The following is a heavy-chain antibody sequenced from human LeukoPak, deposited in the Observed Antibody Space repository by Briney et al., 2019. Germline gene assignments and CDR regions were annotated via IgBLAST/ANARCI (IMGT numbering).Heavy chain of an antibody. V-gene: IGHV6-1*01. CDR2: TYYRSKWYN. CDR1: GDSVSSNSGA. J-gene: IGHJ4*02. CDR3: ARGAGVRGVGHYFDY. D-gene: IGHD3-10*01. Sequence: SQTLSLTCAISGDSVSSNSGAWNWIRQSPSRGLEWLGRTYYRSKWYNDYAASVKSRVTINPDTTKNQFSLQLISVTPEDTAVYYCARGAGVRGVGHYFDYWGQGTLVTVSS.